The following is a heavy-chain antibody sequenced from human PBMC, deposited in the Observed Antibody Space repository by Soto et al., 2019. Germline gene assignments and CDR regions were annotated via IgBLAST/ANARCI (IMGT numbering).Heavy chain of an antibody. CDR3: ARDRGPSSGYYPYWFDP. V-gene: IGHV1-69*12. CDR2: IIPIFGTA. Sequence: QVQLVQSGAEVKKPGSSVKVSCKASGGTFSSYAISWVRQAPGQGLEWMGEIIPIFGTANYAQKFQGRVTITAXASXSXVYMELSSLRSEDTAVDYCARDRGPSSGYYPYWFDPWGQGTLVTVSS. D-gene: IGHD3-22*01. CDR1: GGTFSSYA. J-gene: IGHJ5*02.